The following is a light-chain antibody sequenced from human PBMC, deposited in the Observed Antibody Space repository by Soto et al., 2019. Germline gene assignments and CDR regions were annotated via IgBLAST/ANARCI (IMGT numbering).Light chain of an antibody. Sequence: QSVLTQPPSVSAAPGQRVTISCSGTSSNIASNYVSWYQQFPGTAPRLLIYDDNKRPSGIPDRFSASKSGTSATLGITGLQSGDEADYYCGTWDSSLCGGVFGTGTKVTVL. CDR2: DDN. CDR1: SSNIASNY. V-gene: IGLV1-51*01. CDR3: GTWDSSLCGGV. J-gene: IGLJ1*01.